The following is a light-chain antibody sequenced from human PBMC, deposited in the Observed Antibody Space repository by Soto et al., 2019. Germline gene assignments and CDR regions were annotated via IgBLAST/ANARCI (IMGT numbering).Light chain of an antibody. CDR2: EGS. CDR3: CSYASSSSL. CDR1: SSDVGSYNL. V-gene: IGLV2-23*01. J-gene: IGLJ2*01. Sequence: QSALTRPASVSGSPGQSITISCTGTSSDVGSYNLVSWYQQHPGKAPKLMIYEGSKRPSGVSNRFSGSKSGNTASLTISGIQAEDEADYYCCSYASSSSLFGGGTKVTVL.